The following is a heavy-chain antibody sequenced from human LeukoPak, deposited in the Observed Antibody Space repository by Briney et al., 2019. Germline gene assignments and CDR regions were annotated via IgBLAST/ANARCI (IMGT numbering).Heavy chain of an antibody. V-gene: IGHV3-23*01. CDR3: ARGRGGDYVPSRFDY. D-gene: IGHD4-17*01. J-gene: IGHJ4*02. CDR2: ISGSGDKT. CDR1: GFAFSGFA. Sequence: PGGSLRLSCSASGFAFSGFAMGWVRQAPGKGLEWVASISGSGDKTYYADSVEGRFTISRDNSKNTLYLQMNSQRAEDTALYYCARGRGGDYVPSRFDYWGQGTLVTVSS.